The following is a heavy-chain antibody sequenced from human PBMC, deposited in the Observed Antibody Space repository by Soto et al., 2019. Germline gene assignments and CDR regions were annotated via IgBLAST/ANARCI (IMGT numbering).Heavy chain of an antibody. Sequence: SETLSLTCAVYGGSFSGYYWSWIRKSAGKGLEWIGRIYATGTTDYNPSLKSRVMMSVDTSKKQFSLKLRSVTAADTAVYYCVRDGTKTLRDWFDPWGQGISVTVPQ. CDR2: IYATGTT. J-gene: IGHJ5*02. CDR1: GGSFSGYY. CDR3: VRDGTKTLRDWFDP. D-gene: IGHD1-1*01. V-gene: IGHV4-59*10.